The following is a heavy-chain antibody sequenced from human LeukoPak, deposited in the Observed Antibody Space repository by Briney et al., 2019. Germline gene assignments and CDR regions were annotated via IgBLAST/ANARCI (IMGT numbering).Heavy chain of an antibody. Sequence: ESLKISCKGSGYRFTNYWIGWVRQMPGKGLEWMGIIYPGDSETRYSPSFQGQVTISADKSISTAYLQWSSLKASDTAMYYCARRRDLYSGSYYPFDYWGQGTLVTVSS. CDR3: ARRRDLYSGSYYPFDY. CDR2: IYPGDSET. D-gene: IGHD1-26*01. J-gene: IGHJ4*02. V-gene: IGHV5-51*01. CDR1: GYRFTNYW.